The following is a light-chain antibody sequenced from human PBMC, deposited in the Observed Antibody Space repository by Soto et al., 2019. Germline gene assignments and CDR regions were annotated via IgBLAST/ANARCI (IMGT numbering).Light chain of an antibody. CDR2: DVS. CDR1: HSDVGGYNY. J-gene: IGLJ1*01. Sequence: QSVLTQPASVSGSPGQSITISCTGTHSDVGGYNYVSWYQQHPGKAPKLMIYDVSNRPSGVSNRFSGSKSGNTASLTISGLQAEDEADYYCSSFTSSSTYVFGTGTKLTVL. CDR3: SSFTSSSTYV. V-gene: IGLV2-14*01.